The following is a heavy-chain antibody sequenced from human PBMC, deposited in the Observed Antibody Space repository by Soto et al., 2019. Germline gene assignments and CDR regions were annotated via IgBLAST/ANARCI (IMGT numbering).Heavy chain of an antibody. CDR1: GGTFIGYY. CDR2: INHSGST. D-gene: IGHD6-13*01. V-gene: IGHV4-34*01. J-gene: IGHJ4*02. CDR3: ARGPPGIAAAAAYYFDS. Sequence: SETLSLTCAVYGGTFIGYYWSWIRQPPGKGLEWIGEINHSGSTNYNPSLKSRVTISVDTSKNQFSLKLSSVTAADTAVYYCARGPPGIAAAAAYYFDSWGQGTLVTVS.